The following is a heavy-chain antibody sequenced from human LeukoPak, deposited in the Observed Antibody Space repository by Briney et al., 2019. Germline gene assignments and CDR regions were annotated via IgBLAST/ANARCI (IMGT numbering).Heavy chain of an antibody. Sequence: SETLSLTCTVSGGSISSGGYYWSWIRQHPGKGLEWIGYIYYSGSTYYNPSLKSRVTISVDTSKNQFSLKLSSVTAADTAVYYCARSIAARPFDYWGQGTLVTVSP. V-gene: IGHV4-31*03. J-gene: IGHJ4*02. CDR3: ARSIAARPFDY. D-gene: IGHD6-6*01. CDR2: IYYSGST. CDR1: GGSISSGGYY.